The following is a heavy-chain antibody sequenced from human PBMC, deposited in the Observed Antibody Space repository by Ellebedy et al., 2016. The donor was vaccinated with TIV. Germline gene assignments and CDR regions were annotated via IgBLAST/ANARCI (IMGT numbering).Heavy chain of an antibody. D-gene: IGHD3-10*01. Sequence: ASVKVSXXASGYTFTSYDINWVRQATGQGLEWMGWMNPNSGNTGFAQKFQGRVTMTRNTSLSTAYMELSSLRSEDTAVYYCARGPPYYYGSGSYSGYGYWGQGTLVTVSS. CDR3: ARGPPYYYGSGSYSGYGY. CDR1: GYTFTSYD. J-gene: IGHJ4*02. CDR2: MNPNSGNT. V-gene: IGHV1-8*01.